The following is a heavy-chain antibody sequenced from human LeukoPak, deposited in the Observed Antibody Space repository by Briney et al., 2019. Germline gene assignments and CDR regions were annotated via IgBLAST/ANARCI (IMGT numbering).Heavy chain of an antibody. D-gene: IGHD1-26*01. J-gene: IGHJ3*02. CDR2: IKQDGSEK. Sequence: GGSLRLSCAASGFTFSSYWMSWVRQAPGKGLEWVANIKQDGSEKYYVDSVKGRFTISRDNAKNALYLQMNSLRVEETAVYYCARRVGADVFDIWGQGTMVTVSS. CDR3: ARRVGADVFDI. V-gene: IGHV3-7*01. CDR1: GFTFSSYW.